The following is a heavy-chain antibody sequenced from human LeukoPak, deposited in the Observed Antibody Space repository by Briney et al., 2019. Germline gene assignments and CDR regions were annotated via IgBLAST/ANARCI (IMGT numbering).Heavy chain of an antibody. J-gene: IGHJ4*02. CDR3: ARDPPVGHIRDY. CDR1: GGTFSSYA. Sequence: SVKVSCKASGGTFSSYAISWVRQAPGQGLEWMGGIIPIFGTANYAQKFQGRVTITADESTSTAYMKLSSLRSEDTAVYYCARDPPVGHIRDYWGQGTLVTVSS. V-gene: IGHV1-69*13. CDR2: IIPIFGTA. D-gene: IGHD2-2*02.